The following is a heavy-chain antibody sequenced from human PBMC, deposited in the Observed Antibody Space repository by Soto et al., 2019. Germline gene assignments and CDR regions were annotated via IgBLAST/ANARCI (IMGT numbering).Heavy chain of an antibody. D-gene: IGHD6-19*01. CDR2: TYYRSKWYN. J-gene: IGHJ3*02. CDR1: GDSVSSNSAA. CDR3: ARDRKSSGWSGGAFDI. V-gene: IGHV6-1*01. Sequence: PSQTLSLTCVISGDSVSSNSAAWNWIRQSPSRDLEWLGRTYYRSKWYNDYAVSVKSRITIDPDTSKNQFSLQLNSVTPEDTAVYYCARDRKSSGWSGGAFDIWGQGTMDTVSS.